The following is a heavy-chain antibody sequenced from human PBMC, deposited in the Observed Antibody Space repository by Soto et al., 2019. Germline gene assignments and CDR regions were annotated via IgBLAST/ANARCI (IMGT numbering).Heavy chain of an antibody. J-gene: IGHJ3*01. Sequence: PGESLKISCKGSGYSFSSDWIGWVLQMPGKGLEWMGTIYPGDSDTRYRPSFQGQVTISADKSISTAYLQWSSLKASDTAMYYCARHVYNYYILAPHAFDVWGQGTMDTVSS. CDR1: GYSFSSDW. CDR3: ARHVYNYYILAPHAFDV. D-gene: IGHD3-9*01. V-gene: IGHV5-51*01. CDR2: IYPGDSDT.